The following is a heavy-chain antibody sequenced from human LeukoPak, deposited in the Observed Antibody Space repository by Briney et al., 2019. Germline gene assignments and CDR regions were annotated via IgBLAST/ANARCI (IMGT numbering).Heavy chain of an antibody. Sequence: ASVKVSCKASGYTFTSYGISWVRQAPGQGLEWMGWISAYNGNTNYAQKLQGRVTMTTDTSTSTAYMELRSLRSDDTAEYYCPRGVKTAYYDSSGYSPGGYWGQGTLVTVST. V-gene: IGHV1-18*01. J-gene: IGHJ4*02. CDR3: PRGVKTAYYDSSGYSPGGY. D-gene: IGHD3-22*01. CDR1: GYTFTSYG. CDR2: ISAYNGNT.